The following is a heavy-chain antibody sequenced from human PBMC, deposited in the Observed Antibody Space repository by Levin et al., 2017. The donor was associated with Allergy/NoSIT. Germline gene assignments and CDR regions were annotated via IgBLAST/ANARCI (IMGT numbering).Heavy chain of an antibody. CDR3: ARLKIWSNSGWSNPDY. CDR2: ISSSDNTK. CDR1: GFTFSDYY. Sequence: GGSLRLSCAASGFTFSDYYMSWIRQTPGKGLEWVSYISSSDNTKYYADSVKGRFTISRDNAKNSLCLQMNGLRAEDTAVYYCARLKIWSNSGWSNPDYWGQGTLVTVS. D-gene: IGHD6-19*01. V-gene: IGHV3-11*01. J-gene: IGHJ4*02.